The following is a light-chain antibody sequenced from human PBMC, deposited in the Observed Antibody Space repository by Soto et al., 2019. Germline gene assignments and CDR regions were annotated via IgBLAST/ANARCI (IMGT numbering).Light chain of an antibody. CDR2: GVS. CDR1: QSVSSNY. CDR3: QPYGSSRT. J-gene: IGKJ1*01. V-gene: IGKV3-20*01. Sequence: EIVLTQSPGTLSLSPGESATLSCRASQSVSSNYLGWYQQRPGQAPRLLIYGVSSRATGIPDRFSGSGSGTDFTLTISRLEPEDFAVYYCQPYGSSRTFGQGTKGDIK.